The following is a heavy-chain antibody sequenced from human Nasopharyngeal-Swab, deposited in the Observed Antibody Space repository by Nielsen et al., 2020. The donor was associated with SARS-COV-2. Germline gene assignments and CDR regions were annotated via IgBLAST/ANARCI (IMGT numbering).Heavy chain of an antibody. V-gene: IGHV1-8*01. Sequence: WVRQAPGQGLEWMGWMNPNSGNTGYAQKFQGRVTMTRNTSISTAYMELSSLRSEDTAVCYCARGYMTTVTFDAFDIWGQGTMVTVSS. D-gene: IGHD4-17*01. J-gene: IGHJ3*02. CDR3: ARGYMTTVTFDAFDI. CDR2: MNPNSGNT.